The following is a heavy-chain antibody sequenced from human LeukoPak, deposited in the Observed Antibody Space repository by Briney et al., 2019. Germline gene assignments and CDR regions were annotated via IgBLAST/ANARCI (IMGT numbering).Heavy chain of an antibody. CDR3: ARHALNYDILTGYQSYYFDY. V-gene: IGHV4-4*09. J-gene: IGHJ4*02. CDR2: IYTSGST. D-gene: IGHD3-9*01. CDR1: GGSISSYY. Sequence: SETLSLTCTVSGGSISSYYWSWIRQPPGKGLEWIGYIYTSGSTNYNPSLKSRVTISVDTSKNQFSLKLSSVTAADTAVYYCARHALNYDILTGYQSYYFDYWGQGTLVTVSS.